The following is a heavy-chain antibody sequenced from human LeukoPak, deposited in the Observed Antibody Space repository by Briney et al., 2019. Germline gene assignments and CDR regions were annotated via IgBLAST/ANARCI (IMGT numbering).Heavy chain of an antibody. V-gene: IGHV3-11*04. D-gene: IGHD3-10*01. J-gene: IGHJ5*02. Sequence: KPGGSLRLSCAASGFTFSDYYMSWIRQAPGKGLEWVSYISSSSSTIYYADSVKGRFTISRDNAKNSLYLQMNSLRAEDTAVYYCAGYYYGSGTTPNWFDPWGQGTLVTVSS. CDR3: AGYYYGSGTTPNWFDP. CDR2: ISSSSSTI. CDR1: GFTFSDYY.